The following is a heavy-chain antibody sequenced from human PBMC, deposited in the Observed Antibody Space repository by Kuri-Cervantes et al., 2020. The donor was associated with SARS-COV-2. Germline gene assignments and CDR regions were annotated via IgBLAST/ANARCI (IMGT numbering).Heavy chain of an antibody. D-gene: IGHD6-13*01. CDR2: IIPILGTA. V-gene: IGHV1-69*04. Sequence: SVKVSCKASGGTFSSYAISWVRQAPGQGLEWMGRIIPILGTANYAQKFQGRVTITADKSTSTAYMELSSLRSEDTAVYYCARDLTDSGSWYLYWFDPWGQGTLVTVSS. CDR3: ARDLTDSGSWYLYWFDP. J-gene: IGHJ5*02. CDR1: GGTFSSYA.